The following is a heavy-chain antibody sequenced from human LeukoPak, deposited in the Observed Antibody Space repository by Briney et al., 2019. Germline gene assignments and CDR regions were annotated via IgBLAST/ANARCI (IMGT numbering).Heavy chain of an antibody. CDR2: IYRSDSP. CDR3: ASRITMIVVANHAFDI. CDR1: GYSLSSVYY. V-gene: IGHV4-38-2*02. Sequence: SETLSLTCTVSGYSLSSVYYWGWIPQPPGKGLEWTGIIYRSDSPYSNPPLTSRVTISVDTSKIQFSLKLSSVTAADMAVYYWASRITMIVVANHAFDIWGQGTMVTVSS. J-gene: IGHJ3*02. D-gene: IGHD3-22*01.